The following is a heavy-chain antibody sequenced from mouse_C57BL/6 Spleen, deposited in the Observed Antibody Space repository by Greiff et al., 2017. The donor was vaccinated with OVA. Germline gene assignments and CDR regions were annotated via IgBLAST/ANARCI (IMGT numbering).Heavy chain of an antibody. CDR1: GYTFTDYY. Sequence: VQLQQSGPELVKPGASVKISCKASGYTFTDYYMNWVKQSHGKSLEWIGDINPNNGGTSYNQKFKGKATLTVDKSSSTAYMELRSLTSEDSAVYYCARGWWSYYFDYWGQGTTLTVSS. CDR3: ARGWWSYYFDY. V-gene: IGHV1-26*01. CDR2: INPNNGGT. D-gene: IGHD1-1*02. J-gene: IGHJ2*01.